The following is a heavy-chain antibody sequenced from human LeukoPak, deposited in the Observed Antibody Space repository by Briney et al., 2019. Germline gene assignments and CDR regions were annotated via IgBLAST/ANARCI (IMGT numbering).Heavy chain of an antibody. J-gene: IGHJ4*02. CDR3: ARVSSYGSGKGPFDY. CDR2: IYYSGST. V-gene: IGHV4-59*01. CDR1: GGSFSGYY. D-gene: IGHD3-10*01. Sequence: SETLSLTCAVYGGSFSGYYWSWIRQPPGKGLEWIGYIYYSGSTNYNPSLKSRVTISVDTSKNQFSLKLSSVTAADTAVYYCARVSSYGSGKGPFDYWGQGTLVTVSS.